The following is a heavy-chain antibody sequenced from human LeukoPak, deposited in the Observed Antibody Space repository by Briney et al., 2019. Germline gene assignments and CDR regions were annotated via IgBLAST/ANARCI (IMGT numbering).Heavy chain of an antibody. V-gene: IGHV3-74*01. CDR3: ASQGGYAIDY. D-gene: IGHD5-12*01. Sequence: GGSLRLSCAASGFTFSTYWMHWVRQPPGKGLVWVSRINGDGSTKTYADSVKGRFTISRDNAKNTVYLQMNSLRAEDTAVYYCASQGGYAIDYWGQGTLVTVSS. CDR2: INGDGSTK. J-gene: IGHJ4*02. CDR1: GFTFSTYW.